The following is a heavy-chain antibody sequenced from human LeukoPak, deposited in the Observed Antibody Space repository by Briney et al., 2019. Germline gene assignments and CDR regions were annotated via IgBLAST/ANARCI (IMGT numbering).Heavy chain of an antibody. Sequence: PGGSLRLSCAASGFTFSSHWMHWVRQAPGKGLVWVSRINSYGSNTSYADSVKGRFTISRDNAKNTVYLQMNSLRAEDTALYYCARSRNGSFDYWGQGTLVTVSS. CDR3: ARSRNGSFDY. D-gene: IGHD6-25*01. V-gene: IGHV3-74*01. J-gene: IGHJ4*02. CDR2: INSYGSNT. CDR1: GFTFSSHW.